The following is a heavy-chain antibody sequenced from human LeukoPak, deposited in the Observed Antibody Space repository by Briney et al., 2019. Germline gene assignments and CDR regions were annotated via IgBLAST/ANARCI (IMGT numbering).Heavy chain of an antibody. V-gene: IGHV1-69*13. D-gene: IGHD3-9*01. CDR2: IIPIFGTA. Sequence: ASVKVSCKASGGTFSSYAISWVRQAPGQGLEWMGGIIPIFGTANYAQKFQGRVTITADEPTSTAYMELSSLRSEDTAVYYCATPYYDILTGYYTLDYWGQGTLVTVSS. J-gene: IGHJ4*02. CDR3: ATPYYDILTGYYTLDY. CDR1: GGTFSSYA.